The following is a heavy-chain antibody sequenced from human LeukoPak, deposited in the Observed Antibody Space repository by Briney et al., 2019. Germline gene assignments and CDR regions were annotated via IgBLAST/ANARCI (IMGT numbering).Heavy chain of an antibody. D-gene: IGHD6-19*01. J-gene: IGHJ4*02. CDR3: AKKGYSNGWRDSYYFDC. V-gene: IGHV3-30*02. CDR1: RFTFSSYA. CDR2: IRSDGSNK. Sequence: GGSLRLSCAASRFTFSSYAMLWVRQAPGKGLEWVAFIRSDGSNKYYADSVKGRFTISRDNSKLYLQMNSLRAEDTAVYYCAKKGYSNGWRDSYYFDCWGQGTLVTVSS.